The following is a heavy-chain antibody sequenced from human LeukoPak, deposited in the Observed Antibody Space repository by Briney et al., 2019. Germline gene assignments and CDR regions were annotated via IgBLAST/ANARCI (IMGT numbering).Heavy chain of an antibody. V-gene: IGHV3-74*01. CDR1: GLTFSSYW. CDR3: ARRASGGGYYFDY. J-gene: IGHJ4*02. D-gene: IGHD3-16*01. Sequence: PGGSLRLSCAASGLTFSSYWMHWVRQAPGRGLVWVSSINSDGSSTRYADSVKGRFTISRDNAKNSLYLQMNSLRDEDTAVYYCARRASGGGYYFDYWGQGTLVTVSS. CDR2: INSDGSST.